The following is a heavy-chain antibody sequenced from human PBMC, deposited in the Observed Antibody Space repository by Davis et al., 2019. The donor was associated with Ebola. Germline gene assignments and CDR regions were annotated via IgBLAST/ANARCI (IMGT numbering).Heavy chain of an antibody. V-gene: IGHV3-48*03. CDR3: ARDVGVVPAAMTLDV. J-gene: IGHJ6*02. Sequence: GGSLRLSCAASGFTFYRYEMNWVRQAPGKGLEWVSYISGSATSTFYADSVKGRFTISRDNAKNSLYLQMNSLRAEDTAVYYCARDVGVVPAAMTLDVWGPGTTVTVSS. D-gene: IGHD2-2*01. CDR1: GFTFYRYE. CDR2: ISGSATST.